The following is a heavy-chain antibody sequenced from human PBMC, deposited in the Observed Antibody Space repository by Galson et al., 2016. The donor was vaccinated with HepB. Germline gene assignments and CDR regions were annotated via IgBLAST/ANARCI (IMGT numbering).Heavy chain of an antibody. CDR1: GFYFGDHA. CDR3: AKDSGAALAGTGHLWLDP. J-gene: IGHJ5*02. CDR2: IRSKPYGGTQ. Sequence: SLRLSCAASGFYFGDHAMGWFRQAPGKGLEWVGFIRSKPYGGTQKYAASVRGRFTISRDDAKSIAYLQISSLQTEDTAVYFCAKDSGAALAGTGHLWLDPWGQGTLVIVSS. V-gene: IGHV3-49*03. D-gene: IGHD6-19*01.